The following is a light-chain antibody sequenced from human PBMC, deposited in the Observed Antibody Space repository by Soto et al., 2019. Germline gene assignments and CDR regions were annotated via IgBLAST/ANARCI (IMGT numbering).Light chain of an antibody. J-gene: IGKJ2*01. CDR2: GAS. Sequence: EIGLTQSPGTLSLSPGERATLSCRASQSVSSSYLAWYQQKPGQAPRLLIYGASSRATGIPDRFSGSGSGTDVTLTLSRLEPDDFAVYYCQQYGSSLYTFGQGTKLEIK. CDR3: QQYGSSLYT. V-gene: IGKV3-20*01. CDR1: QSVSSSY.